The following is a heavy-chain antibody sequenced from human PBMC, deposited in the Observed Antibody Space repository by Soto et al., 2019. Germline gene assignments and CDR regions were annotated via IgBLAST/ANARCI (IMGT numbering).Heavy chain of an antibody. CDR1: GFTFNHYA. Sequence: VQLLESGGGLVQPGGSLRLACTASGFTFNHYAMSWVRQAPGKGLEGVSAVSGRGGSTKYADSVKGRFIISRDNSNSTLYLQMDSLRGEDTAVYYCAKDSTVTTSLYFYYYGFDVWGQGTTVTVSS. V-gene: IGHV3-23*01. CDR3: AKDSTVTTSLYFYYYGFDV. D-gene: IGHD4-17*01. CDR2: VSGRGGST. J-gene: IGHJ6*01.